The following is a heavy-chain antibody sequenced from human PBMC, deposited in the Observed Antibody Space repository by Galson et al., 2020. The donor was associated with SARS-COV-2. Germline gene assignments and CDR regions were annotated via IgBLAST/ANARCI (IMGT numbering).Heavy chain of an antibody. CDR1: GFTFRNAW. J-gene: IGHJ4*02. CDR3: TTGRIYDYVWGSYRRPDY. V-gene: IGHV3-15*01. Sequence: GESLKISCAASGFTFRNAWMSWVRQAPGKGLEWVGRIKSQTDGGTTDYAAPAKGRFTISRDDSKNTLYLQMNSLKTEDTAVYYCTTGRIYDYVWGSYRRPDYWGQGTLVTVAS. D-gene: IGHD3-16*02. CDR2: IKSQTDGGTT.